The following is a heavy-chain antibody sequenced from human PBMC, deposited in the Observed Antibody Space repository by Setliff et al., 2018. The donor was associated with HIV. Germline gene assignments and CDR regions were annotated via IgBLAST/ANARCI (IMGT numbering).Heavy chain of an antibody. CDR2: INTQSGGT. CDR1: GYTFTGYY. D-gene: IGHD5-12*01. Sequence: GASVKVSCKASGYTFTGYYIHWVRLAPGQGLEWMGWINTQSGGTNYAQKFEGRVTMTRDTSISTAYMELISLKSDDTAVYYCTKVGVDLVNGYRDFYFDYWGQGTLVTVSS. V-gene: IGHV1-2*02. J-gene: IGHJ4*02. CDR3: TKVGVDLVNGYRDFYFDY.